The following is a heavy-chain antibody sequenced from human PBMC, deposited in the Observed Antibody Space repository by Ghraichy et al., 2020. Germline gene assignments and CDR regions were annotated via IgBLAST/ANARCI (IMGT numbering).Heavy chain of an antibody. CDR2: IYYSGST. CDR3: ARVAVDYYDSSGYYYVGYMDV. Sequence: SETLSLTCTVSGGSISSSSYYWGWIRQPPGKGLEWIGSIYYSGSTYYNPSLKSRVTISVDTSKNQFSLKLSSVTAADTAVYYCARVAVDYYDSSGYYYVGYMDVWGKGTTVTVSS. V-gene: IGHV4-39*07. D-gene: IGHD3-22*01. CDR1: GGSISSSSYY. J-gene: IGHJ6*03.